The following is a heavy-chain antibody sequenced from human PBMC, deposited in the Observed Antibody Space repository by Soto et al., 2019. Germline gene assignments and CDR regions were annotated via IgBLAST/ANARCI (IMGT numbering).Heavy chain of an antibody. D-gene: IGHD6-13*01. V-gene: IGHV4-39*01. Sequence: PSATLSLTCTVSGGSISSSSYYWGWTRQPPGNGLELIGSIYYCGSTYYNPSLKSRVTISVDTSKNQFSPKLSSVTAADTAVYYCARPQIAAAGSFDYWGQGTLVTVSS. CDR2: IYYCGST. CDR1: GGSISSSSYY. CDR3: ARPQIAAAGSFDY. J-gene: IGHJ4*02.